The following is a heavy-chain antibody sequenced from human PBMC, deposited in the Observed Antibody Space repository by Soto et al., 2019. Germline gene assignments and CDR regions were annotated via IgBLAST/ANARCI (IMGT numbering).Heavy chain of an antibody. V-gene: IGHV3-23*01. J-gene: IGHJ4*02. CDR1: GFTFRNNV. CDR2: ITGSGRDT. CDR3: AKNGLDNSPSAIDS. D-gene: IGHD2-8*01. Sequence: EVQLLESGGGLAQPGGSLRLSCAASGFTFRNNVLSWVRQAPGKGLDWVSGITGSGRDTYYADSVKGRFTISRDNSKTMVFLQMNSLRAEDTALYYCAKNGLDNSPSAIDSWGPGTLVTVSS.